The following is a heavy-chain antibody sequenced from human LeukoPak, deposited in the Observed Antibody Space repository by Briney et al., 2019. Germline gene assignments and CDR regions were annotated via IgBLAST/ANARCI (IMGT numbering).Heavy chain of an antibody. V-gene: IGHV1-2*02. CDR2: INPNSGGT. Sequence: ASVKVSCKASGYTFTGYYMHWVRQAPGQGLEWMGWINPNSGGTNYAQKFQGRVTMTRDTSIGTAYMELSRLRSDDTAVYYCARDLVGSNYYDSSGYFNWFDPWGQGTLVTVSS. D-gene: IGHD3-22*01. J-gene: IGHJ5*02. CDR1: GYTFTGYY. CDR3: ARDLVGSNYYDSSGYFNWFDP.